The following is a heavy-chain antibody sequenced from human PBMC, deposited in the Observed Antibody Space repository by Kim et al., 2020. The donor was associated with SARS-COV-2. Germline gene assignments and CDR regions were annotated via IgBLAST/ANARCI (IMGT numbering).Heavy chain of an antibody. D-gene: IGHD6-19*01. CDR2: TYYRSKWYS. CDR3: ARDRQRAGTGVDY. V-gene: IGHV6-1*01. CDR1: GDSVSSNSAA. Sequence: SQTLSLTCAISGDSVSSNSAAWNWIRQSPSRGLELLGRTYYRSKWYSDYAVSVKGRITINPDTAKNQFSLQLNSVTPEDTAVYYCARDRQRAGTGVDYWGQGSLVTVSS. J-gene: IGHJ4*02.